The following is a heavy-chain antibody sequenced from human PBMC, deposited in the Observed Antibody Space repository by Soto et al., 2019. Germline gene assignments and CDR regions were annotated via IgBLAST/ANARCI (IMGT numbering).Heavy chain of an antibody. CDR2: INHSGTT. Sequence: QVQLQQWGEGLLKPSETLSLTCAVYGGSFSGYYWSWIRQPPGKGLGWIGEINHSGTTNYNPSLKSRVTISVDPSKNQFSQKLSSVTAADKAVYYCATGYGIDVLGKGTTVTVSS. CDR1: GGSFSGYY. V-gene: IGHV4-34*01. CDR3: ATGYGIDV. J-gene: IGHJ6*04.